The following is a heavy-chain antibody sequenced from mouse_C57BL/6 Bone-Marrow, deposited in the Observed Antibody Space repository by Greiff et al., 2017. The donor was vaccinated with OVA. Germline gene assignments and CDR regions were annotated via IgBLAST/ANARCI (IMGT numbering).Heavy chain of an antibody. D-gene: IGHD1-1*01. CDR3: ARKASYYGSRGYFDY. Sequence: VQLQQSGAELVRPGTSVKVSCKASGYAFTNYLIEWVKQRPGQGLEWIGVINPGSGGTNYNEKFKGKATLTADKSSSTAYMQLSSLTSEDSAVYFCARKASYYGSRGYFDYWGQGTTLTVSS. CDR1: GYAFTNYL. J-gene: IGHJ2*01. CDR2: INPGSGGT. V-gene: IGHV1-54*01.